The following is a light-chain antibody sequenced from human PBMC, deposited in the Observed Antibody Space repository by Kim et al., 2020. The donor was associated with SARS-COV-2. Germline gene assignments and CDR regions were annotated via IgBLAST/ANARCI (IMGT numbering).Light chain of an antibody. J-gene: IGLJ2*01. CDR2: YDT. CDR1: NIGGKD. Sequence: APERTARITCGGNNIGGKDVHWYQQRPGQAPVLVIYYDTDRPSGIPERFSGSNSGNTATLTISRVEAGDEADYYCQVWDSGSDHAAFGGGTQLTVL. V-gene: IGLV3-21*04. CDR3: QVWDSGSDHAA.